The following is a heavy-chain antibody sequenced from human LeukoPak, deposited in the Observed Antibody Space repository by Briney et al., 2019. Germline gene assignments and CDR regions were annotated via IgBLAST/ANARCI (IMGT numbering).Heavy chain of an antibody. CDR2: IKSKTDGGTT. V-gene: IGHV3-15*01. D-gene: IGHD3-3*02. CDR1: GFTFSNAW. J-gene: IGHJ4*02. Sequence: GGSLRLSCAASGFTFSNAWMSWVRQAPGKGLEWVGRIKSKTDGGTTDYAAPVKGRFTISRDDSKNTLYLQMNSLRAEDTAVYYCAKGGFAIFGVVTRLHYWGQGTLVTVSS. CDR3: AKGGFAIFGVVTRLHY.